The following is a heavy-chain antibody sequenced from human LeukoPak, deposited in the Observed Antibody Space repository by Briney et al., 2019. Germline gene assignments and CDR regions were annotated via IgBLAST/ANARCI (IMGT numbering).Heavy chain of an antibody. V-gene: IGHV1-18*01. Sequence: ASVKVSCKASGYTFTSYGIRWVRQAPGQGLEWMGWISAYNGNTNYAQKLQGRVTMTTDTSTSTAYMELRSLRSDDTAVYYCARADENYYGSGSYLTAYFQHWGQGTLVTVSS. D-gene: IGHD3-10*01. CDR3: ARADENYYGSGSYLTAYFQH. CDR2: ISAYNGNT. CDR1: GYTFTSYG. J-gene: IGHJ1*01.